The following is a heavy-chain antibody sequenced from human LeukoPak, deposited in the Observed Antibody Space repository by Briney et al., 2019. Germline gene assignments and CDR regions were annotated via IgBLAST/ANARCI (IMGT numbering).Heavy chain of an antibody. CDR3: AREAGDSSSSGGWFDP. Sequence: ASVKVSCKASGYTFTSYDINWVRQATGQGLEWMGWMNPNSGNTGYAQKFQGRVTITRNTSISTAYMELSSLRSEDTAVYYCAREAGDSSSSGGWFDPWGQGTLVTVSS. V-gene: IGHV1-8*03. CDR2: MNPNSGNT. J-gene: IGHJ5*02. D-gene: IGHD6-6*01. CDR1: GYTFTSYD.